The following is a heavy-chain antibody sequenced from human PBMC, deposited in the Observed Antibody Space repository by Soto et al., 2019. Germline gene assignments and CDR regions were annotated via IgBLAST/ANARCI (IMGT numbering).Heavy chain of an antibody. CDR3: ARRAIGEQWLDPFDY. J-gene: IGHJ4*02. CDR1: GFTFSSYA. D-gene: IGHD6-19*01. Sequence: QVQLVESGGGVVQPGRSLRLSCAASGFTFSSYAMHWVRQAPGKGLEWVAVISYDGSNKYYADSVKGRFTNSRDNSKNTLYLQMNSLRAEDTAVYYCARRAIGEQWLDPFDYWGQGTLVTVSS. V-gene: IGHV3-30-3*01. CDR2: ISYDGSNK.